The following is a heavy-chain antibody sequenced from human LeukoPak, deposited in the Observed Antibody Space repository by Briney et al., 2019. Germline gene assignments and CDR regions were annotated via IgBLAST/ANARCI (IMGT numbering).Heavy chain of an antibody. CDR1: GFPFSSYA. Sequence: PGGALRLSCSASGFPFSSYAMHWVRQAPGKGLEYVSAISSNGGSTYYADSVKGRFTISRDNSKNTLYLQMSSLRAEDTAVYYCVKDYDIVGWNWFDPWGQGTLVTVSS. D-gene: IGHD2-21*01. V-gene: IGHV3-64D*06. J-gene: IGHJ5*02. CDR2: ISSNGGST. CDR3: VKDYDIVGWNWFDP.